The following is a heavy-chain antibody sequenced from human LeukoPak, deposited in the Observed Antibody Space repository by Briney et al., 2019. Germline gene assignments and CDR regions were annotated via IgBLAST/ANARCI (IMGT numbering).Heavy chain of an antibody. Sequence: PGGSLRLSCAASRFTFSDYYMSWIRQAPGKGLEWVSAISGSGGSTYYADSVKGRFAISRDNSKNTLYLQMNSLRAEDTAVYYCAKDLEQLVGYDAFDIWGQGTMVTVSS. V-gene: IGHV3-23*01. D-gene: IGHD6-6*01. J-gene: IGHJ3*02. CDR3: AKDLEQLVGYDAFDI. CDR1: RFTFSDYY. CDR2: ISGSGGST.